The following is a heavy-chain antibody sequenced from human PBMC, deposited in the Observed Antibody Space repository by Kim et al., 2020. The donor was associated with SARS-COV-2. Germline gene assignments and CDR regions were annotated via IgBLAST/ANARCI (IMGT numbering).Heavy chain of an antibody. CDR1: GDSISSNSAA. J-gene: IGHJ4*02. Sequence: SQTLSLTCAISGDSISSNSAAWSWIRQSPSRGLEWLGRTYYRSKWDSEYAASVKRRMTINADTFKNQLSLQLRSVTPEDTAVYYCVRGLTDWGQGTLVTVSS. CDR3: VRGLTD. V-gene: IGHV6-1*01. D-gene: IGHD7-27*01. CDR2: TYYRSKWDS.